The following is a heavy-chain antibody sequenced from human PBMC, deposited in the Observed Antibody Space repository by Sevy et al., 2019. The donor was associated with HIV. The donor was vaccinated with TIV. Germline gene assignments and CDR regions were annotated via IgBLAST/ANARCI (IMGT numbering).Heavy chain of an antibody. Sequence: GGSLRLSCAASGFTFSSYAMHWVRQAPGKGLEWVAVISYDGSNKYYADSVKGRFTISRDNSKNTRYLQMNSLRAEDTAVYYCARPSGSYSYFDYWGQGTLVTVSS. D-gene: IGHD1-26*01. V-gene: IGHV3-30-3*01. CDR2: ISYDGSNK. CDR1: GFTFSSYA. J-gene: IGHJ4*02. CDR3: ARPSGSYSYFDY.